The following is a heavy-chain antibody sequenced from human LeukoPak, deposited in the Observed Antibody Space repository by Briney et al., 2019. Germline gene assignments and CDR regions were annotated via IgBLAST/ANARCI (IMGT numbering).Heavy chain of an antibody. J-gene: IGHJ3*02. D-gene: IGHD2-2*01. Sequence: SVKVSCKASGGTFSSYAISWVRQAPGQGLEWMGGIIPIFGTANYAQKFQGRVTITTDESTSTAYMELSSLRSEDTAVYYCARAPRSQLRAFDIWGQGTMVTVSS. CDR1: GGTFSSYA. CDR3: ARAPRSQLRAFDI. V-gene: IGHV1-69*05. CDR2: IIPIFGTA.